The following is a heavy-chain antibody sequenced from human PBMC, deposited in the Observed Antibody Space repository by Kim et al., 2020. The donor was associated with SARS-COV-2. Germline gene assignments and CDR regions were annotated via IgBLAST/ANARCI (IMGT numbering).Heavy chain of an antibody. CDR3: AREYFDYYGSGSYYAAGYYYGMDV. J-gene: IGHJ6*02. Sequence: GGSLRLSCAASGFTFSSYSMNWVRQAPGKGLEWVSSISSSSSYIYYADSVKGRFTISRDNAKNSLYLQMNSLRAEDTAVYYCAREYFDYYGSGSYYAAGYYYGMDVWGQGTTVTVSS. CDR1: GFTFSSYS. D-gene: IGHD3-10*01. CDR2: ISSSSSYI. V-gene: IGHV3-21*01.